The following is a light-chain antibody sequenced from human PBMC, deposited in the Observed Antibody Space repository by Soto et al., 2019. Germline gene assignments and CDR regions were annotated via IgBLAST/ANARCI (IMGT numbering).Light chain of an antibody. CDR3: QQYTTSWWT. V-gene: IGKV3-20*01. J-gene: IGKJ1*01. CDR1: QSVGSSY. CDR2: GTS. Sequence: EVVLTQSPGTLSLSPGERATLSCRASQSVGSSYLAWYQQKPGQAPRVLIYGTSSRATGIPDRFSGSGSGTDLTLTISRLEPEDFAVYYCQQYTTSWWTFGQGTVVDI.